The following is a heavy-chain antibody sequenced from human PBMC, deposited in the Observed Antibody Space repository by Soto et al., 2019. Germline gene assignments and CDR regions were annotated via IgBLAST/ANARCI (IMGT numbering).Heavy chain of an antibody. CDR2: ISAYNGNT. J-gene: IGHJ6*04. V-gene: IGHV1-18*01. CDR1: GYTFTSYG. Sequence: ASVKFSCKASGYTFTSYGISWVRQAPGQGLEWMGWISAYNGNTNYAQKLQGRVTMTTDTSTSTAYMELRSLRSDDTAVYYCARLPPVPYCRGGSCYWNYYGMDVWGKGTTVTVSS. D-gene: IGHD2-15*01. CDR3: ARLPPVPYCRGGSCYWNYYGMDV.